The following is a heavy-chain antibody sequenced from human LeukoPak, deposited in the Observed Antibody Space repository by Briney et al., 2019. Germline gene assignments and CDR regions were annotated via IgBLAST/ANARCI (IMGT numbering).Heavy chain of an antibody. D-gene: IGHD5-24*01. CDR3: AATSMGITYAFDI. Sequence: SETLSLTCAVYGGPSMGYYWSWFRQPPGKGLEWMGEINHSGSTNYNPSLKSRVTISVDTSKNQFSLKLRSVTAADTAVYYCAATSMGITYAFDIWDQGTMVTVSS. CDR1: GGPSMGYY. CDR2: INHSGST. J-gene: IGHJ3*02. V-gene: IGHV4-34*01.